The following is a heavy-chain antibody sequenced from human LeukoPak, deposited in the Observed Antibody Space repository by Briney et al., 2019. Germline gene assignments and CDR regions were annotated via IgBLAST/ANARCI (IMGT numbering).Heavy chain of an antibody. CDR2: VFRDGSA. CDR3: ARLTYSFTGSGYHYFDH. D-gene: IGHD3-22*01. J-gene: IGHJ4*02. CDR1: GFSISSGYY. Sequence: SETLSLTCAVSGFSISSGYYWGWIRQPPGKGLVWIGSVFRDGSAFYNPSLKSRASLSVDTSTMKFSLRLTSVTDADTAVYYCARLTYSFTGSGYHYFDHWRQRAQVSVSS. V-gene: IGHV4-38-2*01.